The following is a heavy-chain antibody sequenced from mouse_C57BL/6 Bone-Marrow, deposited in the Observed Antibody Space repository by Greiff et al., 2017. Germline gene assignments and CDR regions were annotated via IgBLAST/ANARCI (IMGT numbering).Heavy chain of an antibody. Sequence: QVQLQQPGAELVRPGTSVKLSCKASGYTFTSYWMHWVKQRPGQGLEWIGVIDPSDSYTNYNQKFKGKATLTVDTSSSTAYMQLSSLTSEASAVYYCARWPNCPIYYYDYWGQGTTLTVSS. CDR1: GYTFTSYW. CDR2: IDPSDSYT. D-gene: IGHD1-1*01. CDR3: ARWPNCPIYYYDY. J-gene: IGHJ2*01. V-gene: IGHV1-59*01.